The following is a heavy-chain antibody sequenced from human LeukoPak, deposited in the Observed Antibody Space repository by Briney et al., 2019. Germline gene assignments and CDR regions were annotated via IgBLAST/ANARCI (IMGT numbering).Heavy chain of an antibody. CDR1: GFTFDDYA. D-gene: IGHD1-26*01. CDR3: AKGDRVGATTVFLFDY. J-gene: IGHJ4*02. V-gene: IGHV3-9*01. CDR2: ISWNSGSI. Sequence: GGSLRLSCAASGFTFDDYAMHWVRQAPGKGPEWVSGISWNSGSIGYADSVKGRFTISRDNAKNSLYLQMNSLRAEDTALYYCAKGDRVGATTVFLFDYWGQGTLVTVSS.